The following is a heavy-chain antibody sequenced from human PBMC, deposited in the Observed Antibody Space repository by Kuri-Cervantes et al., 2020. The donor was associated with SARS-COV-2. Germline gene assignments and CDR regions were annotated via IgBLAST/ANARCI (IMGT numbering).Heavy chain of an antibody. J-gene: IGHJ3*02. CDR2: MNPNSGNT. Sequence: ASVKVSCKASGCTFSSYAINWVRQATGQGLEWMGWMNPNSGNTGYAQKFQGRVTITRNTSISTAYMELSSLRSEDTAVYYCAREGYCSSTSYSQGGPYAFDIWGQGTMVTVSS. V-gene: IGHV1-8*03. D-gene: IGHD2-2*01. CDR3: AREGYCSSTSYSQGGPYAFDI. CDR1: GCTFSSYA.